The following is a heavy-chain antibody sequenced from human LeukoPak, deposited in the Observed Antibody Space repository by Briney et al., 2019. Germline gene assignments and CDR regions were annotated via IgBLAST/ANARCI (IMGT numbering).Heavy chain of an antibody. V-gene: IGHV3-7*03. Sequence: PGGSLRLSCAASGFTFSSYWMSWVRQAPGKGLEWVANIKQDGSEKYYVDSVKGRFTISRDNAKNSLYLQMNSLRAEDTAVYYCAKGLHGGVGYGVDVWGQGTTVSVSS. D-gene: IGHD3-16*01. CDR3: AKGLHGGVGYGVDV. CDR2: IKQDGSEK. CDR1: GFTFSSYW. J-gene: IGHJ6*02.